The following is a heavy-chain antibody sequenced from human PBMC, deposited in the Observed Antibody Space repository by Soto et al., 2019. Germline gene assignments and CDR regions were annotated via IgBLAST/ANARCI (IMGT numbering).Heavy chain of an antibody. V-gene: IGHV3-30*18. CDR3: AEALGELSPDSYDY. Sequence: QVQLVESGGGVVQPGRSLRLSCAASGFTFSSYGMHWVRQAPGKGLEWVAVISYDGSDKYYADSVKGRLTISRDNSKNTLNLQMNSLRADDAAVYYCAEALGELSPDSYDYWGQGTLITVSS. CDR1: GFTFSSYG. D-gene: IGHD3-16*02. J-gene: IGHJ4*02. CDR2: ISYDGSDK.